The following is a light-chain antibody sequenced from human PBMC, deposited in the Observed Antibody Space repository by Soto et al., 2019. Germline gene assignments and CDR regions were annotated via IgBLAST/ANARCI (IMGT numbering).Light chain of an antibody. Sequence: VLTQSPGTLSLSPGEGATLSCRAIQSVSDKYLDWYHQKPGQAPRLLVFGASSRAAGIPDRFSSSGSGTDFTLSISRLEPEDFAMYYWQQYGNSSLTFSPRTQVETK. CDR2: GAS. V-gene: IGKV3-20*01. CDR1: QSVSDKY. J-gene: IGKJ3*01. CDR3: QQYGNSSLT.